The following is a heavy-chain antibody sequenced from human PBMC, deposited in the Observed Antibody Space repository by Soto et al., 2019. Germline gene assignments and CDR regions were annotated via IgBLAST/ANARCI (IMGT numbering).Heavy chain of an antibody. J-gene: IGHJ4*02. Sequence: SETLSLTCTVSGGSMSSHYWTWLRQPPGKGLEWIGYISYSGSSYYNPSLKSRVTISADTSRNQFSLRLTSVIAADTAVYFCARADPDASVGFWGQGTLVTV. CDR1: GGSMSSHY. D-gene: IGHD3-16*01. CDR2: ISYSGSS. V-gene: IGHV4-59*11. CDR3: ARADPDASVGF.